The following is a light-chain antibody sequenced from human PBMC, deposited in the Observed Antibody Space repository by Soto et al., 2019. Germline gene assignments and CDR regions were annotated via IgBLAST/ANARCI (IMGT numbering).Light chain of an antibody. CDR2: GVF. Sequence: DIQMTQSPSSLSASVGDRVTITCRASQSIRTSLNWYQQKPGNAPKLLINGVFSLQSGAPSRFSGSGSGTDFTLTISSLQPEDFAVYYCQQSYSTPPTFGQGTKVGIK. J-gene: IGKJ2*01. CDR1: QSIRTS. CDR3: QQSYSTPPT. V-gene: IGKV1-39*01.